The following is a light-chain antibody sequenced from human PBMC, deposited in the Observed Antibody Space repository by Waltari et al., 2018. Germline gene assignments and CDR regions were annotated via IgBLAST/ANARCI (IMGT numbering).Light chain of an antibody. CDR1: SRDVGGYNY. Sequence: QSALTQPASVSVSPGQSITISCTGTSRDVGGYNYVSWYQQHPGKAPKLMIYYVINRPSGCSNRFSGSKSGNSASLTISGLQAEDEADYYCSSYTSSSTPYVFGTGTKVTVL. J-gene: IGLJ1*01. CDR3: SSYTSSSTPYV. V-gene: IGLV2-14*01. CDR2: YVI.